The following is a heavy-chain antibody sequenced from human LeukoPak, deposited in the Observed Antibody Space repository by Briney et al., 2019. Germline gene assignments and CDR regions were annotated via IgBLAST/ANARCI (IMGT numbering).Heavy chain of an antibody. Sequence: ASVRASCTASESTFTGYYMHWGRQAPGQRLKGWRWINPNSGGTNYAQKFQGRVTMTRDTSISTAYMELSRLRSDDTAVYYCARGSAKDIVVVPTDWGQGTLVTVSS. CDR1: ESTFTGYY. J-gene: IGHJ4*02. D-gene: IGHD2-2*01. V-gene: IGHV1-2*02. CDR3: ARGSAKDIVVVPTD. CDR2: INPNSGGT.